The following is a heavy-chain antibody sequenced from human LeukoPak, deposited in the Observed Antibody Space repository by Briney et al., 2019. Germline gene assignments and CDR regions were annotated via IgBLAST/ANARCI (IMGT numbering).Heavy chain of an antibody. CDR3: ARDPPGAHFDH. Sequence: PGGSLRLSCAASGFTFDDYAMHWVRQAPGKGLEWVSYISSSSSNIFYADSFKGRFTISRDNAQNSLYLQMNSLRVEDTAVYYCARDPPGAHFDHWGQGTLVTVSS. D-gene: IGHD7-27*01. CDR1: GFTFDDYA. CDR2: ISSSSSNI. V-gene: IGHV3-21*01. J-gene: IGHJ4*02.